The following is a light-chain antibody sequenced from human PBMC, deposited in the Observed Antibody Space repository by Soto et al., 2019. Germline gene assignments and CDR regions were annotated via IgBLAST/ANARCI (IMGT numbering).Light chain of an antibody. V-gene: IGKV1-5*03. CDR1: QSISSW. J-gene: IGKJ5*01. Sequence: ESVGDSVTITCRASQSISSWLAWYQQKPGKAPKLLIYKASSLESGVPSRFSGSGSGTEFTLTISSLQPDDFATYYCQQYNSYRSITFGQGTRLEIK. CDR2: KAS. CDR3: QQYNSYRSIT.